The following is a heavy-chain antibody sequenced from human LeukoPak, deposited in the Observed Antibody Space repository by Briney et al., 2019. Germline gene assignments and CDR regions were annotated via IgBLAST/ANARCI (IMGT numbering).Heavy chain of an antibody. CDR2: IYYSGST. J-gene: IGHJ4*02. Sequence: SETLSLTCTVSGGSISSNNYYWGWIRQPPGTGLEWIGSIYYSGSTYYNPSLKSRATISVDTSKNQFSLKLSSVTAADTAVYYCARGLRYFDWYFSDWGQGTLVTVSS. CDR1: GGSISSNNYY. D-gene: IGHD3-9*01. CDR3: ARGLRYFDWYFSD. V-gene: IGHV4-39*01.